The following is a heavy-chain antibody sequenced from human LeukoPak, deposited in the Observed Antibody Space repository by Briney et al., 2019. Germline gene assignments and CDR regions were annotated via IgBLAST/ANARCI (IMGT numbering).Heavy chain of an antibody. CDR2: IWYGGSNK. CDR1: GFTFSSYG. Sequence: GGSLRLSCAASGFTFSSYGMHWVRQAPGKGLEWVAVIWYGGSNKYYADSVKGRFTISRDNSKNTLYLQMNSLRAEDTAVYYCAKDLFPYSSSTIEYWGQGTLVTVSS. J-gene: IGHJ4*02. CDR3: AKDLFPYSSSTIEY. D-gene: IGHD6-6*01. V-gene: IGHV3-30*02.